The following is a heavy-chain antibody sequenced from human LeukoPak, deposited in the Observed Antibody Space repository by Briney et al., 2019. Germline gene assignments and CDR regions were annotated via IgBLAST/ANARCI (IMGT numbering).Heavy chain of an antibody. J-gene: IGHJ4*02. CDR2: ITGSGGNT. Sequence: GGSLRLYCAASGFTFSSYAMNWVRQAPGKGLEWVSLITGSGGNTYYADSVKGRFTISRDNSKNTLYLQMDSLRADDTAVYSCAKAAGSTYGSEYFHYWGQGTLVTVSS. CDR3: AKAAGSTYGSEYFHY. V-gene: IGHV3-23*01. CDR1: GFTFSSYA. D-gene: IGHD5-18*01.